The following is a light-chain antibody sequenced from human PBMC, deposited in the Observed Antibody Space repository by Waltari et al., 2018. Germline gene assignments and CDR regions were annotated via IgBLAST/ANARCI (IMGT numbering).Light chain of an antibody. J-gene: IGLJ2*01. Sequence: QSALTQPPPASGSPGQSVTISCTGTSSAVGSYNYVSCYQQHPGKAPKLMIYEVSKRPSGVPDRFSGSKSGNTASLTVSGLQAEDEADYYCSSYAGRNNIVLFGGGTKLTVL. V-gene: IGLV2-8*01. CDR3: SSYAGRNNIVL. CDR1: SSAVGSYNY. CDR2: EVS.